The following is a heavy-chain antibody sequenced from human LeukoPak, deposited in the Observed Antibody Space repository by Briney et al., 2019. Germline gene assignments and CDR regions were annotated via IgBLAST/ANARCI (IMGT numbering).Heavy chain of an antibody. CDR2: ISGSGGST. V-gene: IGHV3-23*01. Sequence: GGSLSLSCPASGFTFSSYAMSWVRQAPGKGLEWVSAISGSGGSTYYADSVKGRFTISRDNSKNTLYLQMNSLRAEDTAVYYCAKRPYYYYYYMDVWGTGTTVIVSS. CDR1: GFTFSSYA. J-gene: IGHJ6*03. CDR3: AKRPYYYYYYMDV.